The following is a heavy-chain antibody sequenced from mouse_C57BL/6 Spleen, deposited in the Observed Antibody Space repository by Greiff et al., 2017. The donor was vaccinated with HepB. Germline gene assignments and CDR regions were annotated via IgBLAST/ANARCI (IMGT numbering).Heavy chain of an antibody. CDR3: ARALLRPFDY. J-gene: IGHJ2*01. V-gene: IGHV1-69*01. CDR1: GYTFTSYW. CDR2: IDPSDSYT. Sequence: QVQLQQPGAELVMPGASVKLSCKASGYTFTSYWMHWVKQRPGQGLEWIGEIDPSDSYTNYNQKFKGKSTLTVDKSSSTAYMQLSSLTSEDSAVYYCARALLRPFDYWGQGTTLTVSS. D-gene: IGHD1-2*01.